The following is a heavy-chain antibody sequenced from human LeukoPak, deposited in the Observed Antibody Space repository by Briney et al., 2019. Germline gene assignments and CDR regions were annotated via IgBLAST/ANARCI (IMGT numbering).Heavy chain of an antibody. V-gene: IGHV4-39*01. CDR2: IYYSGST. J-gene: IGHJ4*02. CDR1: GGPISSSSYY. CDR3: ASPSGYDSGSIF. D-gene: IGHD5-12*01. Sequence: PSETLSLTCAVSGGPISSSSYYWGWIRQPPGKGLEWIGSIYYSGSTYYNPSLKSRVTISVDTSKNQFSLKLSSVTAADTAVYYCASPSGYDSGSIFWGQGTLVTVSS.